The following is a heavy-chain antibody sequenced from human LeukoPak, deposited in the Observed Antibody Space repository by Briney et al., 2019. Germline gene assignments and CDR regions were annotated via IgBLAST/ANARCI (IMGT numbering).Heavy chain of an antibody. V-gene: IGHV3-11*04. CDR2: ISGSGNNK. J-gene: IGHJ4*02. Sequence: PGGSLRLSCAVSGFTFSDYFMTWIRQAPGKGLEWVSYISGSGNNKYYADSVRGRFTISRDNTKNSLYLQMNSLRVEDTAVYYCATSQSSVAGIVGDWGQGTVVTVSS. D-gene: IGHD6-19*01. CDR1: GFTFSDYF. CDR3: ATSQSSVAGIVGD.